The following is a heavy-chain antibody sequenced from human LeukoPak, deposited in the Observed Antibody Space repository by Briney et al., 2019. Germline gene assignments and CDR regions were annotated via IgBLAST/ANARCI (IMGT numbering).Heavy chain of an antibody. CDR3: ADYALGRSGYVCDY. J-gene: IGHJ4*02. D-gene: IGHD5-12*01. V-gene: IGHV4-30-4*02. Sequence: SETQSLTCTVSGGSFSSGDYYWGWIRQPPGKGLEWVGHIFYSGRTSYNSSLKSRVTISLHTSKNQFSLKLSSVTTADTAVYYCADYALGRSGYVCDYWGQGALVTVSS. CDR1: GGSFSSGDYY. CDR2: IFYSGRT.